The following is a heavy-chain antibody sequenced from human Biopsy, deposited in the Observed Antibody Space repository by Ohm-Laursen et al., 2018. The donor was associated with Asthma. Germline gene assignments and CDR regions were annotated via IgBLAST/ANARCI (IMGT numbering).Heavy chain of an antibody. D-gene: IGHD1-26*01. J-gene: IGHJ4*02. CDR3: ARDGPVGAPSDY. CDR1: GYTFISYA. V-gene: IGHV1-3*01. CDR2: INAGNGNT. Sequence: ASVKVSCKASGYTFISYAIHWVRQAPGQRLEWMGWINAGNGNTKYAQKLQGRVTMTTDTSTSTAYMELRSLRSDDTAVYYCARDGPVGAPSDYWGQGTLVTVSS.